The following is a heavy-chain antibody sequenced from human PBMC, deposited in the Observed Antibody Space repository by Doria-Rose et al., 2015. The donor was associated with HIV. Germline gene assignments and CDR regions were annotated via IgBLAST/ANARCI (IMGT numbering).Heavy chain of an antibody. Sequence: ITLKESGPVLVKPTETLTLTCTVSGVSLSSPGMGVSWIRQPPGKALEWPANIFSDDERSYKTSLKSRLTISRDPAKSQVVLTMTDMDPADTATYYCARIKSSRWYHKYYFDFWGQGTLVIVSA. J-gene: IGHJ4*02. CDR3: ARIKSSRWYHKYYFDF. V-gene: IGHV2-26*01. CDR2: IFSDDER. D-gene: IGHD6-13*01. CDR1: GVSLSSPGMG.